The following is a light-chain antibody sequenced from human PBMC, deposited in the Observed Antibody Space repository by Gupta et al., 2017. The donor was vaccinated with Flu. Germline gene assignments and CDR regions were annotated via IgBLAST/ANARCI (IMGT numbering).Light chain of an antibody. V-gene: IGLV1-40*01. Sequence: QSVLTQAPSVSGAPGQRVTISCTVSSSHTGAGFDVHWYQQRPGAAPKLLIYGNSNRPSGVPDRFSGSKSGTSASLTITGLQAEDEADYYCQSYDSSLSGSVFGGGTKLTVL. J-gene: IGLJ3*02. CDR3: QSYDSSLSGSV. CDR2: GNS. CDR1: SSHTGAGFD.